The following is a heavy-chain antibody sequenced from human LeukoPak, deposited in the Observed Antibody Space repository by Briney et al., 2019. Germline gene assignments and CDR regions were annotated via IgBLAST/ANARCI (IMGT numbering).Heavy chain of an antibody. Sequence: GASVMVSCKASGHTFTTYNFYWVRQAPGQGLEWMGIVDPSDGGTSYAQKFRGRVAMARDMSTSTIYLELNSLRSDDTALYYCVRDRGRTFDFESWGQGTLVTVSS. V-gene: IGHV1-46*01. CDR2: VDPSDGGT. CDR1: GHTFTTYN. J-gene: IGHJ4*02. CDR3: VRDRGRTFDFES. D-gene: IGHD1-14*01.